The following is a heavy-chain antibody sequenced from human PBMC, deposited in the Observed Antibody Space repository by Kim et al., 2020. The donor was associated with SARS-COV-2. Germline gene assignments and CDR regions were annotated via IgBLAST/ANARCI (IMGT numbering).Heavy chain of an antibody. CDR2: IWYDGSNK. D-gene: IGHD1-26*01. CDR3: ARDLGQWELLKSFDY. CDR1: GFTFSSYG. J-gene: IGHJ4*02. Sequence: GGSLRLSCAASGFTFSSYGMHWVRQAPGKGLEWVAVIWYDGSNKYYADSVKGRFTISRDNSKNTLYLQMNSLRAEDTAVYYCARDLGQWELLKSFDYWGQGTLVTVSS. V-gene: IGHV3-33*08.